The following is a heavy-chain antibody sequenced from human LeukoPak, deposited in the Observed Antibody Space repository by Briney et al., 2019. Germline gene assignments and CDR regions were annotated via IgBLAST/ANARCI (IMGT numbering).Heavy chain of an antibody. D-gene: IGHD3-16*01. J-gene: IGHJ4*02. CDR3: AKDPPHVSWLFDY. CDR1: GFTFSNSW. V-gene: IGHV3-52*01. CDR2: IKCDGSEK. Sequence: GGSLRLSCAASGFTFSNSWMHWVCQAPEKGLEWVADIKCDGSEKCYVDSVKGRLTISRDNAKNSLYLQVNSLRAEDMTVYYCAKDPPHVSWLFDYWGQGTLVTVSS.